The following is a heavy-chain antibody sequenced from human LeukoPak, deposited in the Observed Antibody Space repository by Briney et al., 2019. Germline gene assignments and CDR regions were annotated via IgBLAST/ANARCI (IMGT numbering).Heavy chain of an antibody. J-gene: IGHJ4*02. CDR2: ISASGGTT. CDR3: AKGHLYGSGSYWV. CDR1: GFTFSTYA. D-gene: IGHD3-10*01. V-gene: IGHV3-23*01. Sequence: PGGSLRLFCAASGFTFSTYAMTWVRQAPGKGLEWVSAISASGGTTYYADSVKGRFTVSRDNSKNTLYLQMNSLRAEDTAVYYCAKGHLYGSGSYWVWGQGALVTVSS.